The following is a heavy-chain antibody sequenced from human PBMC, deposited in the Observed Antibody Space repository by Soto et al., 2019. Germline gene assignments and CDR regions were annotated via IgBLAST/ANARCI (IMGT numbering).Heavy chain of an antibody. J-gene: IGHJ4*02. CDR3: ARTNYDYVWGSYRFDH. Sequence: QVQLQESGPGLVKPSQTLSLTCTVSGGSVNSGDYYWSWIRQPPGKGLDWIGYISYSGTTYYKPSLRSRITISLHTSKNQFSLRLASVTAADTAVYYCARTNYDYVWGSYRFDHWGQGTLVTVSS. CDR1: GGSVNSGDYY. V-gene: IGHV4-30-4*01. CDR2: ISYSGTT. D-gene: IGHD3-16*02.